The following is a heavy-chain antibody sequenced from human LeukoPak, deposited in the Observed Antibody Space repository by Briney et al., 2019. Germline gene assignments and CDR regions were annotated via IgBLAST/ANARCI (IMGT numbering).Heavy chain of an antibody. CDR1: GFTFSSYA. CDR3: AKETIAAADWRYYFDY. J-gene: IGHJ4*02. Sequence: GGSLRLSCAASGFTFSSYAMHLVRQAPGKRLEYVLAICSTGGSPYYANSVKGRFTISRDNSKNPLYLQMGSLRAEDMAVYYCAKETIAAADWRYYFDYWGQGTLVSVSS. CDR2: ICSTGGSP. D-gene: IGHD6-13*01. V-gene: IGHV3-64*01.